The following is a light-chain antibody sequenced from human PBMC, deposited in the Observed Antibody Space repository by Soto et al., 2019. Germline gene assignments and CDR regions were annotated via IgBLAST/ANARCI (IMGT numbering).Light chain of an antibody. J-gene: IGLJ1*01. V-gene: IGLV2-14*01. Sequence: QSVLTQPASVSGSPGQSITISCTGTSSDVGGYNFVSWYQQHPGKAPKLMIYDVSNRPSGVSDRFSASKSGNTASLTISGLQAEDEADYYCSSYTSSNTLYVFGTGTRSPS. CDR3: SSYTSSNTLYV. CDR2: DVS. CDR1: SSDVGGYNF.